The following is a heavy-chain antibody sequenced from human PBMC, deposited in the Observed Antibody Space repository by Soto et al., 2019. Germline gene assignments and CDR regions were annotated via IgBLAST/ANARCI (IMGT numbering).Heavy chain of an antibody. V-gene: IGHV3-13*04. D-gene: IGHD6-6*01. CDR1: GFTFSRYD. Sequence: EVQVVESGGGLVQPGGSLRLSCAASGFTFSRYDMHWVRQATGRGLEWVSGIGTSGDTYYAGSVKGRFTISRENAKNSVYLQMNSLRAGDTAVYYCARGALGFYPWGQGTLVAVSS. CDR2: IGTSGDT. J-gene: IGHJ5*02. CDR3: ARGALGFYP.